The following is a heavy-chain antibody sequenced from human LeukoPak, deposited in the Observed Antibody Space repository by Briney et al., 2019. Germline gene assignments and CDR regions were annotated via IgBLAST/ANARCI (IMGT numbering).Heavy chain of an antibody. CDR3: ARGRRYDILTGYYNTGPPDY. CDR2: INTNTGNP. Sequence: ASVKVSCKASGYTFTSYAMNWVRQAPGQGLEWMGWINTNTGNPAYAQGFTGRFVFSLDTSVSTAYLQISSLKAEDTAVYYCARGRRYDILTGYYNTGPPDYWGQGTLVTVSS. D-gene: IGHD3-9*01. CDR1: GYTFTSYA. V-gene: IGHV7-4-1*02. J-gene: IGHJ4*02.